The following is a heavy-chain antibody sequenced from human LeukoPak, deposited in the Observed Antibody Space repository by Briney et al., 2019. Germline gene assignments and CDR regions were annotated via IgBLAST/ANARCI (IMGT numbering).Heavy chain of an antibody. V-gene: IGHV1-69*13. Sequence: SVKVSCKASGGTFSSYAISWVRQAPGQGLEWMGGIIPIFGTANYAQKFQGRVTITADESTSTAYMELSSLRSEDTAVYYCAREDDTGRYMGDDAFDIWGQGTMVTVSS. J-gene: IGHJ3*02. CDR1: GGTFSSYA. D-gene: IGHD1-26*01. CDR2: IIPIFGTA. CDR3: AREDDTGRYMGDDAFDI.